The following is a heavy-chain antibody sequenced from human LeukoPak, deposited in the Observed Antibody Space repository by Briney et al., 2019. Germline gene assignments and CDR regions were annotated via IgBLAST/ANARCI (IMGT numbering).Heavy chain of an antibody. Sequence: ASVTVSFTSSVYTFINYYIHCVRQALRRRPERMRMINPRSDATTYDERFRGRLSVTSDTSTRTVYMQLTDLMLDDTAVYFCARDPIFVAVRGQYFDYRGQGTLVAVSS. CDR2: INPRSDAT. V-gene: IGHV1-46*01. CDR3: ARDPIFVAVRGQYFDY. CDR1: VYTFINYY. J-gene: IGHJ4*02. D-gene: IGHD3-3*01.